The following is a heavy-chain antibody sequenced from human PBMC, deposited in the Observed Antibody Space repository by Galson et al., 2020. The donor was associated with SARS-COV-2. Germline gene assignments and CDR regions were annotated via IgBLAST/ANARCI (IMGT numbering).Heavy chain of an antibody. V-gene: IGHV1-46*01. CDR1: GYTFTSYY. Sequence: ASVKVSCKASGYTFTSYYMHWVRQAPGQGLEWMGIINPSGGSTSYAQKFQGRVTMTRDTSTSTVYMELSSLRSEDTAVYYCARGDPITMIVVAQRWGGYMDVWGKGTTVTVSS. J-gene: IGHJ6*03. CDR2: INPSGGST. D-gene: IGHD3-22*01. CDR3: ARGDPITMIVVAQRWGGYMDV.